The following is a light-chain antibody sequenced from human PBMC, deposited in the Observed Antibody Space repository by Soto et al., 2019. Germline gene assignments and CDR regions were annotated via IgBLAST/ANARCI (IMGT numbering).Light chain of an antibody. V-gene: IGLV2-8*01. CDR2: EVT. CDR3: SSYAASNNFYFV. J-gene: IGLJ3*02. Sequence: QSVLTQPPSASGSPGQSVTISCTGTSSDVGGYNYVSWYQQYPVRAPKLMIYEVTKRPSGVPDRFSGSKSGNTASLTVSGLQAEDEADYYCSSYAASNNFYFVFGGGTQLTVL. CDR1: SSDVGGYNY.